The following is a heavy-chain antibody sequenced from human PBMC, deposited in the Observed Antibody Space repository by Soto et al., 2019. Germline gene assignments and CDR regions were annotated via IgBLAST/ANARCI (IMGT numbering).Heavy chain of an antibody. V-gene: IGHV3-30*18. CDR2: ISYDGSNK. Sequence: GGSLRLSCAASGFIFSSYGIHWVRQATGKGLEWVAGISYDGSNKYYADSVKGRFTISRDNSKNTLYLQMNSLRAEDTAVYYCAKDTYYYDSSGYYIFDSWGQGTLVTVSS. CDR3: AKDTYYYDSSGYYIFDS. J-gene: IGHJ4*02. CDR1: GFIFSSYG. D-gene: IGHD3-22*01.